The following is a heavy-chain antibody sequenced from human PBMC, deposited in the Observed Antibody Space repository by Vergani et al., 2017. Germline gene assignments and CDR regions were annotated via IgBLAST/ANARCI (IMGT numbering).Heavy chain of an antibody. V-gene: IGHV3-48*04. D-gene: IGHD1-26*01. Sequence: EVQLVESGGGLVQPGGSLRLSCAASGFTFSSYSLNWVRQAPGKGLEWVSYISSSRTIYYADSVKGRFTITRDNAKNSLYLQMNSLRAEDTAVYYCASSPPQWELLPDYFDYWGQGTLVTVSS. CDR1: GFTFSSYS. J-gene: IGHJ4*02. CDR2: ISSSRTI. CDR3: ASSPPQWELLPDYFDY.